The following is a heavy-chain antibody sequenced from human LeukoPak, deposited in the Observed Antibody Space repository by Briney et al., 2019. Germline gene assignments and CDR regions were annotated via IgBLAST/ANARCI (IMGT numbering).Heavy chain of an antibody. Sequence: PSETLSLTCAVSGYSISSSYYWSWIRQPPGKGLEWIGYIYYSGSTNYNPSLKSRVTISVDTSKNQFSLKLSSVTAADTAVYYCGAGDYGDYYYFDYWGQGTLVTVSS. CDR3: GAGDYGDYYYFDY. J-gene: IGHJ4*02. CDR1: GYSISSSYY. V-gene: IGHV4-61*01. D-gene: IGHD4-17*01. CDR2: IYYSGST.